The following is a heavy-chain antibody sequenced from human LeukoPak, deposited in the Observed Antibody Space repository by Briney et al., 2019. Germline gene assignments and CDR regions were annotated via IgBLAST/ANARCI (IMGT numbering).Heavy chain of an antibody. V-gene: IGHV1-46*01. J-gene: IGHJ4*02. CDR3: ARDQTSHYFDY. Sequence: ASVKVSCKASGYTFTSYYIHWVRQAPGQGLEWMGITNPSGGSTSCAQKFQGRVTMTRDTSTSTVYMELSSLRSEDTAMYYRARDQTSHYFDYWGQGTLVTVSS. CDR2: TNPSGGST. CDR1: GYTFTSYY.